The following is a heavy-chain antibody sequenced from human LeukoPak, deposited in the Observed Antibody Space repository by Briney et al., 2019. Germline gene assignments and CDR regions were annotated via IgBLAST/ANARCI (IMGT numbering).Heavy chain of an antibody. CDR1: GFTFSSYA. V-gene: IGHV3-23*01. J-gene: IGHJ4*02. CDR2: IRDSGSST. Sequence: GGALRLSCAASGFTFSSYAMSWVRQAPGKGLEWVSAIRDSGSSTHYADSVKGRFTTSRGNSKNTLFLQMNSLRAEDTAIYYCAKYGPQDSGSSHFDYWGQGALVTVSS. CDR3: AKYGPQDSGSSHFDY. D-gene: IGHD1-26*01.